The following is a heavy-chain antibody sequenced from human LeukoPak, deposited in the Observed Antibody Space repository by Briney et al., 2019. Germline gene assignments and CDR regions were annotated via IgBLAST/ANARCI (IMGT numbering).Heavy chain of an antibody. CDR3: ASERGATQYFDY. CDR1: GYNLTDYY. V-gene: IGHV1-69*04. J-gene: IGHJ4*02. CDR2: IIPMLDIQ. Sequence: ASVKVSCKASGYNLTDYYIHWVRQAPGQGLEWMGRIIPMLDIQNYAQKFQGRVTITADKSTSTAYMELSSLRSEDTAVYYCASERGATQYFDYWGQGTLVTVSS. D-gene: IGHD3-10*01.